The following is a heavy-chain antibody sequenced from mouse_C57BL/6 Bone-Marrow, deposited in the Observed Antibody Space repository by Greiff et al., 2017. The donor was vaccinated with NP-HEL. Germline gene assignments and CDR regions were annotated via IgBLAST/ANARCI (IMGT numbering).Heavy chain of an antibody. V-gene: IGHV14-3*01. CDR2: IDPANGNT. J-gene: IGHJ3*01. Sequence: VQLKESVAELVRTGAEVKLWGKVEGGNRKKRKGKGGKKRRGRCLWWIGRIDPANGNTKYAPKFQGKATITADTSSNTAYLQLSSLTSEDTAIYYCASYDYPFAYWGQGTLVTVSA. CDR3: ASYDYPFAY. CDR1: GGNRKKRK. D-gene: IGHD2-4*01.